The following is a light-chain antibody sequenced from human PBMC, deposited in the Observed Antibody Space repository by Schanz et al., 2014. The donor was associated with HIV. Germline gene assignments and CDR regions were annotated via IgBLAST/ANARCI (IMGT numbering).Light chain of an antibody. CDR2: DNY. J-gene: IGLJ3*02. CDR1: SSNIGAGYD. Sequence: QSVLTQPPSVSGAPGQRVTISCTGSSSNIGAGYDVHWYQQLPGTAPKLLIYDNYKRPSEIPDRFSGSKSGTSASLAISGLRSEDEADYYCAAWDDTLRGGVFRGGTKLTVL. CDR3: AAWDDTLRGGV. V-gene: IGLV1-40*01.